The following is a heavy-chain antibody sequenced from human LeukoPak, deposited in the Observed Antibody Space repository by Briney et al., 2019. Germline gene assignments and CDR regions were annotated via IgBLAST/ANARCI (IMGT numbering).Heavy chain of an antibody. CDR3: VRESRPGGAMGLYHNLDY. CDR1: GFTFSDFW. V-gene: IGHV3-7*01. D-gene: IGHD1-1*01. J-gene: IGHJ4*02. Sequence: GGSLRLSCAGSGFTFSDFWTTWVRQTPGKGLEWVANIKEDGTEKNLVDSVKGRFTISRDNTKNLLFLEMNNLRGDDTAIYYYVRESRPGGAMGLYHNLDYWGQGTLVAVSS. CDR2: IKEDGTEK.